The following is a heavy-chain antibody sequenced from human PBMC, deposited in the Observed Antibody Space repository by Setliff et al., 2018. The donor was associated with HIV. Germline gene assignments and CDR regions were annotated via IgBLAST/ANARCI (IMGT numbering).Heavy chain of an antibody. J-gene: IGHJ4*02. CDR3: ARVDYYDSSGYPTDY. CDR1: GYSFTNYD. V-gene: IGHV1-69*05. D-gene: IGHD3-22*01. Sequence: RASVKVSCKASGYSFTNYDINWVRQATGQGLEWMGGIIPIFGTANYAQKFQGRVTITTDESTSTAYMELRSLRSDDTAVYYCARVDYYDSSGYPTDYWGQGTLVTVSS. CDR2: IIPIFGTA.